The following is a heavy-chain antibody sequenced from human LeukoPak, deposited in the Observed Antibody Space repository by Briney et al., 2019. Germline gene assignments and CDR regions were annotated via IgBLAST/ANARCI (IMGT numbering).Heavy chain of an antibody. D-gene: IGHD2-21*02. V-gene: IGHV4-34*01. CDR2: INHSGST. CDR3: ARGCGGDCYSPLDY. CDR1: GGSFSGYY. Sequence: SETLSLTCAVYGGSFSGYYWSWTRQPPGKGLEWIGEINHSGSTNYNPSLKSRVTISVDTSKNQFSLKLGSVTAADTAVYYCARGCGGDCYSPLDYWGQGTLVTVSS. J-gene: IGHJ4*02.